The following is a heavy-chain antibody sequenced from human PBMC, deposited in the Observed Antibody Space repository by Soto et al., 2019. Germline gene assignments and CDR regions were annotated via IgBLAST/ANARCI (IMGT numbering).Heavy chain of an antibody. Sequence: GSLRLSCAASGFPFSSTDMTWVRQAPGKGLEWVSTIDGSGGTTCYADSVKGRFTISRDNSINTVFLQMNSLRADDTALYFCAKNSGWFNTWGQGALVTVSS. CDR2: IDGSGGTT. CDR3: AKNSGWFNT. V-gene: IGHV3-23*01. J-gene: IGHJ5*02. D-gene: IGHD3-10*01. CDR1: GFPFSSTD.